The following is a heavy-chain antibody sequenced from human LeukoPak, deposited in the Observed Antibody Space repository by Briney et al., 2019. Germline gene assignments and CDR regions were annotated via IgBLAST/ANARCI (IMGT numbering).Heavy chain of an antibody. CDR2: ISGSGGST. J-gene: IGHJ4*02. D-gene: IGHD6-19*01. CDR3: AKAKYSSGWYGNDY. CDR1: GFTFSSYV. Sequence: GGSLRLSCAASGFTFSSYVMSWVRQAPGKGLEWVSAISGSGGSTYYADSVKGRFTISRDNSKNTLYLQMNSLRAEDTAVYYCAKAKYSSGWYGNDYWGQGTLVTVSS. V-gene: IGHV3-23*01.